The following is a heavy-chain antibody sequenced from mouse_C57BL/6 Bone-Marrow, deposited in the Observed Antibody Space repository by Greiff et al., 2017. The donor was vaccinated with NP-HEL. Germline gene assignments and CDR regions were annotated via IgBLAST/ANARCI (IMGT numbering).Heavy chain of an antibody. CDR3: ARNLYSKHAWFAY. CDR2: IWTFLFL. CDR1: GLAFPITS. V-gene: IGHV2-9-1*01. D-gene: IGHD2-5*01. J-gene: IGHJ3*01. Sequence: QVQLQQSGPGLVAPSQSLSITCTVSGLAFPITSLIFFLPAPLKVLQFLLVIWTFLFLNYNSALKSRLSISKDNSKSQVFLKMNSLQTDDTARYYCARNLYSKHAWFAYWGQGTLVTVSA.